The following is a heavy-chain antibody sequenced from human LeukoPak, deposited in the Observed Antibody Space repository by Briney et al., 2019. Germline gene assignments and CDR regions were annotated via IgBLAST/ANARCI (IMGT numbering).Heavy chain of an antibody. V-gene: IGHV4-38-2*02. Sequence: SETLSLTCTVSGYSISSGYYWGWIRQPPGKGLEWIGSIYYSGSTYYNPSLKSRVTISVDTSKNQFSLKLSSVTAADTAVYYCTSRANWNDFDYWGQGTLVTVSS. CDR1: GYSISSGYY. CDR3: TSRANWNDFDY. D-gene: IGHD1-1*01. J-gene: IGHJ4*02. CDR2: IYYSGST.